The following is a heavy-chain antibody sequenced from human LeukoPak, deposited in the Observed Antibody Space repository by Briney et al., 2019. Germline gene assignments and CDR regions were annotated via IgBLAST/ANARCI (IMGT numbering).Heavy chain of an antibody. CDR2: ISGSGGST. D-gene: IGHD5-12*01. J-gene: IGHJ4*02. CDR3: AKDRDSGYEGFDY. V-gene: IGHV3-23*01. Sequence: GGSLRFSGPASGFTFSSNAMSWFRKAPGKGLKGVSAISGSGGSTYYADSVKGRFTISRDNSKNTLYLQMNSLRAEDTAVYYCAKDRDSGYEGFDYWGQGTLVTVSS. CDR1: GFTFSSNA.